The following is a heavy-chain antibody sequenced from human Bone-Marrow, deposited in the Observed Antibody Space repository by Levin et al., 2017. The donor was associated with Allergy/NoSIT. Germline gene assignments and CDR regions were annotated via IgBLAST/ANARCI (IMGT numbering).Heavy chain of an antibody. V-gene: IGHV4-38-2*02. CDR1: NYSINSDFH. J-gene: IGHJ4*02. CDR3: AREGTPQSWDW. Sequence: SETLSLTCAVSNYSINSDFHWGWIRQPPGTGLEWIGSIDPSGTTYYNPSLKSRFTVSVDTSKNQFSLRLKNVTASDTAVYYCAREGTPQSWDWWGRGILVTVSS. CDR2: IDPSGTT. D-gene: IGHD1-14*01.